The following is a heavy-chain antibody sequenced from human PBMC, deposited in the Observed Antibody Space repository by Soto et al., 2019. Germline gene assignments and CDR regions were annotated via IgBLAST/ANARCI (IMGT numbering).Heavy chain of an antibody. J-gene: IGHJ6*02. CDR2: IWYDGSNK. CDR1: GFSFSSYG. CDR3: ARGRRIFGVGLYYYGMDV. Sequence: QVQLVESGGGVVQPGRSLRLSCAASGFSFSSYGMYWVRQAPGKRLEWVAVIWYDGSNKYYADSVKGLFTISRDNSKNTLYLQMNSLRAEDTAVYYCARGRRIFGVGLYYYGMDVWGQGTTVTVSS. V-gene: IGHV3-33*01. D-gene: IGHD3-3*01.